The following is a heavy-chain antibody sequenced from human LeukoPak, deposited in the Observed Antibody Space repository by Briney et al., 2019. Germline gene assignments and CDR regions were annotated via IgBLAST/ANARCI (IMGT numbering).Heavy chain of an antibody. J-gene: IGHJ4*02. Sequence: SETLSLTCAVYGGSFSSYYWSWIRQPPGKGLEWIGYIYYSGSTNYNPSLKSRVTISVDTSKNQFSLKLSSVTAADTAVYYCAREFKDTAMVAYYFDYWGQGTLVTVSS. V-gene: IGHV4-59*01. CDR2: IYYSGST. D-gene: IGHD5-18*01. CDR1: GGSFSSYY. CDR3: AREFKDTAMVAYYFDY.